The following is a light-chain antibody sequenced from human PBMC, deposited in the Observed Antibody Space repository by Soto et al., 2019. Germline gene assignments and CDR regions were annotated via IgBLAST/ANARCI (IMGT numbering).Light chain of an antibody. CDR3: QQSYSTRGA. J-gene: IGKJ1*01. Sequence: DIQMTQSPSSLSASVGDRVTITCRASQNINNYLNWYQQKPGKAPNLLIYGASSLHSGVPSRFNGSGSGTGFTLTISSLQPEDFATYYCQQSYSTRGAFGQGTKVEIK. CDR1: QNINNY. V-gene: IGKV1-39*01. CDR2: GAS.